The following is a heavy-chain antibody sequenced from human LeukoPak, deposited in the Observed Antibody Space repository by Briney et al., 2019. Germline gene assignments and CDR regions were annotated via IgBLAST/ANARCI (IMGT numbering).Heavy chain of an antibody. CDR1: GGSISSYY. CDR2: INHSGIT. V-gene: IGHV4-34*01. CDR3: ARGRGNIVVVVAPGGI. J-gene: IGHJ3*02. Sequence: SETLSLTCTVSGGSISSYYWSWIRQPPGKGLEWIGEINHSGITNYNPSLKSRVTISVDTSKNQFSLKLSSVTAADTAVYYCARGRGNIVVVVAPGGIWGQGTMVTVSS. D-gene: IGHD2-15*01.